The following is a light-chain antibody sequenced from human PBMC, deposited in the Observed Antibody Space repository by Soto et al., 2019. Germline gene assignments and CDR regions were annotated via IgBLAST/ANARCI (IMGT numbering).Light chain of an antibody. V-gene: IGKV3-20*01. CDR2: GAS. CDR3: QQYGGSPYT. J-gene: IGKJ2*01. CDR1: QSVSSSF. Sequence: EIVLTHSPGTLSLSPGERATLSCRASQSVSSSFLAWYQQKPGQAPRLLIYGASSRATGVPDRFSGSGSGTDFTLTISRLEPEDFVVYYCQQYGGSPYTFGRGTKLEIK.